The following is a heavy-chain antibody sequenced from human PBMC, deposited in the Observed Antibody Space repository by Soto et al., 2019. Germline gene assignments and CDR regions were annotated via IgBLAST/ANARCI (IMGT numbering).Heavy chain of an antibody. CDR2: IYYSGST. D-gene: IGHD2-15*01. CDR3: ARDRIVVVVAAKRILYYYGMDV. Sequence: PSETLSLTCTVSGGSISSGDYYWSWIRQPPGKGLEWIGYIYYSGSTYYNPSLKSRVTISVDTSKNQSSLKLSSVTAADTAVYYCARDRIVVVVAAKRILYYYGMDVWGQGTTVTVSS. J-gene: IGHJ6*02. CDR1: GGSISSGDYY. V-gene: IGHV4-30-4*01.